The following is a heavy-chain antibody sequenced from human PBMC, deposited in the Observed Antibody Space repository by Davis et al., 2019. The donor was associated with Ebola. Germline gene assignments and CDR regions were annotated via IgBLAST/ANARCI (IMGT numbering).Heavy chain of an antibody. CDR3: ARRYCSGGSCPFDY. V-gene: IGHV1-2*02. Sequence: ASVKVSCKASGYTFTSYDINWVRQATGQGLEWMGWINPNSGGTNYAQKFQGRVTMTRDTSISTAYMELSRLRSDDTAVYYCARRYCSGGSCPFDYWGQGTLVTVSS. CDR2: INPNSGGT. CDR1: GYTFTSYD. D-gene: IGHD2-15*01. J-gene: IGHJ4*02.